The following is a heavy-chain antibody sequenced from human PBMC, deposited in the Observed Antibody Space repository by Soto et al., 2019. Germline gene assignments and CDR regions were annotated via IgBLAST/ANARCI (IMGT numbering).Heavy chain of an antibody. Sequence: ASVKGSCKASGYTFTGYGISWVRQAPGQGLEWMGWISAYNGNTNYAQKLQGRVTMTTDTSTSTAYMELRSLRSDDTAVYYCARDPPRYYDSSGYHGTFDYWGQGTLVTVS. CDR2: ISAYNGNT. CDR3: ARDPPRYYDSSGYHGTFDY. CDR1: GYTFTGYG. J-gene: IGHJ4*02. V-gene: IGHV1-18*01. D-gene: IGHD3-22*01.